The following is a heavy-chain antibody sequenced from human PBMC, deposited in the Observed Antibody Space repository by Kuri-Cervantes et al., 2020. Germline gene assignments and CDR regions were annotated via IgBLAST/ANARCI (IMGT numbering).Heavy chain of an antibody. Sequence: SETLSLTCTVSGGSISSYYWSWIRQPPGKGLEWIGYIYYSGSTYYNPSLKSRVTISVDTSKNQFSLKLSSVTAADTAVYYCARDLDATDAFDIWGQGTMVTVSS. V-gene: IGHV4-30-4*01. D-gene: IGHD2-2*01. CDR3: ARDLDATDAFDI. CDR2: IYYSGST. J-gene: IGHJ3*02. CDR1: GGSISSYY.